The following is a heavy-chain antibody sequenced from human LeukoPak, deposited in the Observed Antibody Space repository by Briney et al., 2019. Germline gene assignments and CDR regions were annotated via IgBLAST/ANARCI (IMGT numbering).Heavy chain of an antibody. CDR2: ISWNSGSI. D-gene: IGHD5-24*01. CDR3: AEDMDRWLQTKLPED. V-gene: IGHV3-9*01. CDR1: GFTFDDYA. Sequence: PGRSLRLSCAASGFTFDDYAMHWVRQAPGKGLEWVSGISWNSGSIGYADSVKGRFTISRDNAKNSLYLQMNSLRAEDTALYYCAEDMDRWLQTKLPEDWGQGTLVTVSS. J-gene: IGHJ4*02.